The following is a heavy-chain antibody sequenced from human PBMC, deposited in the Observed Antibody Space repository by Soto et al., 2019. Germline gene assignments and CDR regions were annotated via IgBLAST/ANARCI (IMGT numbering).Heavy chain of an antibody. J-gene: IGHJ4*02. CDR1: GFTFSSYW. Sequence: GGSLRLSCAASGFTFSSYWMSWVRQAPGKGLEWVANIKQDGSEKYYVDSVKGRFTISRDNAKNSLYLQMNSLRAEDTAVYYCARVVVPIGPYYFDYWGQGTLVTVSS. V-gene: IGHV3-7*05. CDR3: ARVVVPIGPYYFDY. CDR2: IKQDGSEK. D-gene: IGHD3-22*01.